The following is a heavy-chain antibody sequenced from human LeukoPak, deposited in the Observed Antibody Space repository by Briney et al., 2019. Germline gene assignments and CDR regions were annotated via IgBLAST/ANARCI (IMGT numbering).Heavy chain of an antibody. V-gene: IGHV3-74*01. J-gene: IGHJ4*02. CDR3: ARVEGFIDY. D-gene: IGHD3-16*02. CDR1: GFTFSSYW. CDR2: IESDGSST. Sequence: PGGSLRLSCAASGFTFSSYWMHWVRQAPGKGLVWVSRIESDGSSTSYADSVKGRFTISRDNAKNSLYLQMISLRAEDTALYYCARVEGFIDYWGQGTLVTVSS.